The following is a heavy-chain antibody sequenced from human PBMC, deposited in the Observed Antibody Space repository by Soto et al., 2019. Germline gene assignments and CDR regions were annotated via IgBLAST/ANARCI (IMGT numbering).Heavy chain of an antibody. CDR1: GFSLTTSGVG. Sequence: QITLKESGPTLVKPTQTLTLTCTFSGFSLTTSGVGVGWIRQSPGKALEWLVLIYWNDDQWYSPSLKSRLTITKDTSKNQVVLKMTNMDPVDTATYFCARSRRITMIGVVSWFDPWGQGTLVTVSS. D-gene: IGHD3-3*01. V-gene: IGHV2-5*01. J-gene: IGHJ5*02. CDR2: IYWNDDQ. CDR3: ARSRRITMIGVVSWFDP.